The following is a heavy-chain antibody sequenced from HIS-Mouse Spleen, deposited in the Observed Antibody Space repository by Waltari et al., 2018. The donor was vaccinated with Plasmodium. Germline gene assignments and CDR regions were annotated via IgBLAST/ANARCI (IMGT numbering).Heavy chain of an antibody. CDR1: GGSFSGYY. CDR3: ARAYYDFWSGYRFDY. D-gene: IGHD3-3*01. J-gene: IGHJ4*02. V-gene: IGHV4-34*01. CDR2: INQSGST. Sequence: QVQLQQWGAGLLKPSETLSLTCAVYGGSFSGYYWSWIRQPPGKGLEWIGEINQSGSTTDTPPLKSRVTISVDTSKNQFSLSLGSGTAADTAVYYCARAYYDFWSGYRFDYWGQGTLVTVSS.